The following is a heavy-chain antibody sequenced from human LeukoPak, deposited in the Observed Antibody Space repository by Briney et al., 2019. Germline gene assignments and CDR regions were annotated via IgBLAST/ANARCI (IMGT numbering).Heavy chain of an antibody. D-gene: IGHD4-17*01. Sequence: PSETLSLTCTVSGGYISNNYWSWIRQPPGKGLEWIGYISYSGSTNYNPSPKSRVTISVDTSKNQFSLKLSSVTATDTAVYYCARHPGNDFGDYETDWGQGTLVTVSS. V-gene: IGHV4-59*08. CDR2: ISYSGST. CDR3: ARHPGNDFGDYETD. CDR1: GGYISNNY. J-gene: IGHJ4*02.